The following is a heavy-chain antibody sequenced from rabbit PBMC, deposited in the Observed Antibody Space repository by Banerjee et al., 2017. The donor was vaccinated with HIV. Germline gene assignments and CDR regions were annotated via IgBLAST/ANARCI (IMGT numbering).Heavy chain of an antibody. CDR1: GFDLSSYYY. J-gene: IGHJ4*01. CDR2: IHTASGTI. V-gene: IGHV1S40*01. Sequence: QSLEESGGDLVKPGASLTLTCTASGFDLSSYYYMCWVRQAPGKGLEWITCIHTASGTIYYASWAKGRFTISKTSSTTVTLQMTSQTAADTATYFCARDRGDWGYYFNLWGPGTLVTVS. CDR3: ARDRGDWGYYFNL. D-gene: IGHD4-1*01.